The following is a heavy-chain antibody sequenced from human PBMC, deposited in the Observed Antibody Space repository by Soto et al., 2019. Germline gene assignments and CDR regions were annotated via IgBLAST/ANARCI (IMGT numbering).Heavy chain of an antibody. CDR3: AHKADIAAHPSWFDP. J-gene: IGHJ5*02. D-gene: IGHD6-13*01. V-gene: IGHV2-5*02. CDR2: IYWDDDK. CDR1: WVFPNTSGIG. Sequence: GPTLVDPTQTPTPTLTLSWVFPNTSGIGVGWIPQPPGKALEWLAIIYWDDDKRYSPSLKSRLTITKDTSKNQVVLTMTNMDPVDTATYYCAHKADIAAHPSWFDPWGQGTLVTVS.